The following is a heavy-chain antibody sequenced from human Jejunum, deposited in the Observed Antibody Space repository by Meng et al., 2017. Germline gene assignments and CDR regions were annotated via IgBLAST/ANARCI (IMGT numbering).Heavy chain of an antibody. Sequence: QVPLQGSGPGLVKPSETLSLTCTVSGASISVGGYYWNWVRQLPGKGLEWLGYIYHSGPAYYNPSLKSRLSMSVDTSKNQFSLKLTSVTAADTAVYYCARVLRDWGQGTLVTVSS. CDR2: IYHSGPA. J-gene: IGHJ4*02. CDR1: GASISVGGYY. CDR3: ARVLRD. V-gene: IGHV4-31*03.